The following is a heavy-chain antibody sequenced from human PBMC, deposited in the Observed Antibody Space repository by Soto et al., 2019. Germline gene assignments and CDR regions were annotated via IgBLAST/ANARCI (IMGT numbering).Heavy chain of an antibody. CDR1: GFTFRSFT. Sequence: GGSLRLSCAVSGFTFRSFTMNWVRQAPGKGLEWVSSISSSSSYIYYADSVKGRFTISRDNAKNSLYLQMNSLRAEDTAVYYCARDLKGPYCSSTSCYGIYGMDVWGQGTTVTVSS. D-gene: IGHD2-2*01. CDR2: ISSSSSYI. V-gene: IGHV3-21*01. J-gene: IGHJ6*02. CDR3: ARDLKGPYCSSTSCYGIYGMDV.